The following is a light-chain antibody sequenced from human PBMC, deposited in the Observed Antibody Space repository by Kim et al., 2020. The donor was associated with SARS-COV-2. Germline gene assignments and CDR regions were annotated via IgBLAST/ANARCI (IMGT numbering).Light chain of an antibody. CDR2: DVT. J-gene: IGLJ2*01. V-gene: IGLV2-14*03. Sequence: GRQITVSCAGTGSDVGSHDYVSWYQQHPGKAPRLMIYDVTSRPSGISNRFSGSKSGNTASLTISGLQAEDEAHYYCSSYTSTRTVVFGGGTKLTVL. CDR3: SSYTSTRTVV. CDR1: GSDVGSHDY.